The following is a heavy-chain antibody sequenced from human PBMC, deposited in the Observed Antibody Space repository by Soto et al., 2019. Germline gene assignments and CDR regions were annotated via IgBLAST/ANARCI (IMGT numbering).Heavy chain of an antibody. CDR3: AKASGVVVAATGSFDY. CDR1: GFTFSSYG. J-gene: IGHJ4*02. V-gene: IGHV3-30*18. CDR2: ISYDGSNK. Sequence: PGGSLRLSCAASGFTFSSYGMHWVRQAPGKGLEWVAVISYDGSNKYYAESVKGRFTISRDNSKNTLYLQMNSLRAEDTAVYYCAKASGVVVAATGSFDYWGQGTLVTVSS. D-gene: IGHD2-15*01.